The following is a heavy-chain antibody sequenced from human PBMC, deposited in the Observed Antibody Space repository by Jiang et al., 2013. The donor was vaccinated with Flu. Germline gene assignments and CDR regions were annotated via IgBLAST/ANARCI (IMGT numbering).Heavy chain of an antibody. CDR1: GGSISSYY. D-gene: IGHD3-9*01. Sequence: GPGLVKPSETLSLICNVSGGSISSYYWSWIRQPQGRDWNGSQIYITMGAPGTTLLKSRVTISVDTSKNQFSLRLTSVTAADTAMYYCAAWDFDAWNAFHIWGQGTTVTVSS. V-gene: IGHV4-59*08. J-gene: IGHJ3*02. CDR3: AAWDFDAWNAFHI. CDR2: YITMGAP.